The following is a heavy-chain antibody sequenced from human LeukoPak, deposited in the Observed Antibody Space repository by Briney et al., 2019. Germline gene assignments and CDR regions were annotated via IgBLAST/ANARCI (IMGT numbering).Heavy chain of an antibody. CDR2: INHSGST. Sequence: SETLSLTCAVYGGSFSGYYWSWIRQPPGKGLEWIGEINHSGSTNYNPSLKSRVTISVDTSKNQFSLKLSSVTAADTAVYYCARVRPGYSYGYYFDYWGQGTLVTVSS. J-gene: IGHJ4*02. CDR3: ARVRPGYSYGYYFDY. V-gene: IGHV4-34*01. CDR1: GGSFSGYY. D-gene: IGHD5-18*01.